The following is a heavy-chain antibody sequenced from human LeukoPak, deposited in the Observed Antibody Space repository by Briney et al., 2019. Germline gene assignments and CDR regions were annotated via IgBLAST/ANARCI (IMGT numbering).Heavy chain of an antibody. CDR1: GYTFTNYG. CDR3: ARIGVSRAAAGRYTDAFDI. V-gene: IGHV1-18*01. Sequence: ASVKVSCQASGYTFTNYGISWVRQPPGQGLEWMGWISTYNDNINFAQKFQDRVTMTTDTSTKTAYMELKSLRSDDTAVYFCARIGVSRAAAGRYTDAFDIWGQGTVVTVSS. J-gene: IGHJ3*02. CDR2: ISTYNDNI. D-gene: IGHD6-13*01.